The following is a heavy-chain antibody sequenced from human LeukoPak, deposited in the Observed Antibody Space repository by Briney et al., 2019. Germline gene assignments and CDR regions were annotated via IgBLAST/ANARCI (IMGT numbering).Heavy chain of an antibody. CDR1: GYTLTELS. J-gene: IGHJ4*02. CDR3: ATDPVFWSGYALDY. CDR2: FDPEDGET. D-gene: IGHD3-3*01. Sequence: ASVKVSCKVSGYTLTELSMHWVRQAPGKGLEWMGGFDPEDGETIYAQKFQGRVTMTEDTSTDTAYMELSSLRSEDTAVYYCATDPVFWSGYALDYWGQGTLVTVSS. V-gene: IGHV1-24*01.